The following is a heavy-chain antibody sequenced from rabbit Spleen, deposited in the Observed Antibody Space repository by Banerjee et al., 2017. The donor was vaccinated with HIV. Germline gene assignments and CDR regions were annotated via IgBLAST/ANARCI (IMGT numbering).Heavy chain of an antibody. CDR2: IYPVFGIT. V-gene: IGHV1S7*01. D-gene: IGHD4-1*01. Sequence: QLVESGGGLVKPEGSLTLSCKVSGFTISSYNMGWVRQAPGKGLEWIGDIYPVFGITNYANSVKGRFTISSDNAQNTVDLQMNSLTAADTATYFCARNYNSAWDLWGQGTLVTVS. J-gene: IGHJ3*01. CDR1: GFTISSYN. CDR3: ARNYNSAWDL.